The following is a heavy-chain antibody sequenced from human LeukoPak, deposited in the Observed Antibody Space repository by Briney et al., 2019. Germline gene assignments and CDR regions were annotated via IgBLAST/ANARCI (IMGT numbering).Heavy chain of an antibody. CDR2: IYYSGST. J-gene: IGHJ4*02. CDR3: ARARNDIVVVPAAFRFDY. Sequence: SETLSLTCTVSGGSISSYYWSWIRQPPGKGLEWIGYIYYSGSTNYNPSLKSRVTISVDTSKNQFSLKLSSVTAADTAVYHCARARNDIVVVPAAFRFDYWGQGTLVTVSS. V-gene: IGHV4-59*01. CDR1: GGSISSYY. D-gene: IGHD2-2*01.